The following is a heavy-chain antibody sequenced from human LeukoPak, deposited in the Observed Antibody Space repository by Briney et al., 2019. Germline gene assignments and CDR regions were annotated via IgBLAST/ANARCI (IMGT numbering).Heavy chain of an antibody. V-gene: IGHV1-3*01. CDR1: GYTFTSYA. CDR3: ARVYSSGWPFDY. Sequence: GASVKVSCKASGYTFTSYAMHWVRQAPGQRLEWMGWINAGNGNTKYSQKFQGRVTITRDTSASTAYMELSSLRSEDTAVYYCARVYSSGWPFDYWGQGTLVTVPS. CDR2: INAGNGNT. J-gene: IGHJ4*02. D-gene: IGHD6-19*01.